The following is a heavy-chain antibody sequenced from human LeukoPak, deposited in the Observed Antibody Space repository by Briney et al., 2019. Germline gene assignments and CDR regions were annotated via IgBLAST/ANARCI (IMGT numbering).Heavy chain of an antibody. CDR3: ATVRFDSSGQDAFDI. CDR2: INPNSGDT. CDR1: GYTFTSYG. J-gene: IGHJ3*02. Sequence: ASVKVSCKASGYTFTSYGISWVRQAPGQGLEWMGWINPNSGDTNYAQKFQGRVTMTRDTSISTAYMELSRLRSEDTAVYYCATVRFDSSGQDAFDIWGQGTMVTVSS. D-gene: IGHD6-19*01. V-gene: IGHV1-2*02.